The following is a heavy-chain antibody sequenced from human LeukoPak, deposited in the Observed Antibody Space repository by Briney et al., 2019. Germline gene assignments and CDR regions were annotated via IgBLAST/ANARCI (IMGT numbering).Heavy chain of an antibody. J-gene: IGHJ4*02. Sequence: PGGSLRLSCAASGFTFSKYWLHWVRQAPGKGLDWVAVIWYDGSNKYYAESVKGRFTISRDNSKNTVSLQMNSLRAEDTAVYYCARWGDGEMFDYWGQGVLVTVSS. CDR2: IWYDGSNK. CDR3: ARWGDGEMFDY. V-gene: IGHV3-33*08. CDR1: GFTFSKYW. D-gene: IGHD3-16*01.